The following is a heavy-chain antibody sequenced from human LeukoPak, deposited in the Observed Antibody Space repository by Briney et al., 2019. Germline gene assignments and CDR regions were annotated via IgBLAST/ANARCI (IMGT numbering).Heavy chain of an antibody. D-gene: IGHD3-9*01. V-gene: IGHV3-21*01. J-gene: IGHJ5*02. Sequence: PGGSLRLSCAASGFTFSSYSMNWVRQAPGKGLEWVSSISSSSTYIYYADSVKGRFTISRDNAKNSLYLQMNSLRAEDTAVYYCARGLYYDILTGKNWFDPWGQGTLVTVSS. CDR3: ARGLYYDILTGKNWFDP. CDR2: ISSSSTYI. CDR1: GFTFSSYS.